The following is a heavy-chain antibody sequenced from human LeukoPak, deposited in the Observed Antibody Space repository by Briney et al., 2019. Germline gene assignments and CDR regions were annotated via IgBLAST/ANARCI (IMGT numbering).Heavy chain of an antibody. CDR2: ISISGSTI. CDR1: GFTFGTYE. D-gene: IGHD4-23*01. J-gene: IGHJ4*02. CDR3: ARVHYFYGGNSEVYFDY. Sequence: GGSLRLSCAVSGFTFGTYEMNWVRQAPGKGLEWVSYISISGSTIYYADSVKGRFTISRDNAKNSLYLQMNSLRAEDTAVYYCARVHYFYGGNSEVYFDYWGQGTLVTVSS. V-gene: IGHV3-48*03.